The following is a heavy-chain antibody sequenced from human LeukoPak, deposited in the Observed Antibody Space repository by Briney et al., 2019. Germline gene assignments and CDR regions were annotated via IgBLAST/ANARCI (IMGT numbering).Heavy chain of an antibody. J-gene: IGHJ4*01. CDR1: GDSISSTSYY. Sequence: SETLSLTCTVSGDSISSTSYYWDWIRQPPGKGLEWIGSIYNSGTTYYNPSLKSPVTISVDTSKNQFSLKDSPVPAADTARYYCASRVCGLGSFNYSGQGTLVTVSS. CDR3: ASRVCGLGSFNY. D-gene: IGHD3-10*01. CDR2: IYNSGTT. V-gene: IGHV4-39*01.